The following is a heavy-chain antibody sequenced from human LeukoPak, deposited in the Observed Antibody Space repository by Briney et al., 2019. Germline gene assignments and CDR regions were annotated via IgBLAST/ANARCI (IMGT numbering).Heavy chain of an antibody. J-gene: IGHJ1*01. D-gene: IGHD3-22*01. CDR3: AKDHYYDSGTQH. CDR1: GFTFSNYD. Sequence: GGSLRLSCAASGFTFSNYDMSWVRQAPGKGLEWVSGISGSGGSTYYADYVKGRFTISRDNSKNTLYLQMNSLRAEDTALYYCAKDHYYDSGTQHWGQGTLVTVSS. V-gene: IGHV3-23*01. CDR2: ISGSGGST.